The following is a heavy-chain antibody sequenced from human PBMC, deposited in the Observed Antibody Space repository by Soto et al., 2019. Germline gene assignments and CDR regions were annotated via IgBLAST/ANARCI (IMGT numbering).Heavy chain of an antibody. Sequence: SVKVSCKASGGTFSSYAISWVRQAPGQGLEWMGGIIPIFGTANYAQKFQGRVTITADKSTSTVYMELSSLRSEDTAVYYCARDSYYYDSSGFYFDYWGQGTLVTVSS. J-gene: IGHJ4*02. V-gene: IGHV1-69*06. CDR2: IIPIFGTA. CDR3: ARDSYYYDSSGFYFDY. CDR1: GGTFSSYA. D-gene: IGHD3-22*01.